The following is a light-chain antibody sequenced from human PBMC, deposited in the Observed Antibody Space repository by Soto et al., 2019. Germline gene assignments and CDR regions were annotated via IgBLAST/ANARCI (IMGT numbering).Light chain of an antibody. CDR1: QSVSSSY. Sequence: EIGLTQSPGTLALSPGERATLSFSASQSVSSSYLAWYQQKPGQAPRLLIYGASSRATGIPDRFSGSGSGTDFTLTISRLEPEDFAVYYCQQYGSSPPIPFGQGTRLEIK. J-gene: IGKJ5*01. V-gene: IGKV3-20*01. CDR2: GAS. CDR3: QQYGSSPPIP.